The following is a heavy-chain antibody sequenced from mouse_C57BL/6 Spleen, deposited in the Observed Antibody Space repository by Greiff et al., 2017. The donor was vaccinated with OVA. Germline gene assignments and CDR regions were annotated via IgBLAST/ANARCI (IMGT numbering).Heavy chain of an antibody. D-gene: IGHD1-1*01. CDR3: TGFYEGAY. V-gene: IGHV1-15*01. Sequence: QVHVKQSGAELVRPGASVTLSCKASGYTFTDYEMHWVKQTPVHGLEWIGAIDPETGGTAYNQKFKGKAILTADKSSSTAYMELRSLTSEDSAVYYCTGFYEGAYWGQGTLVTVSA. CDR1: GYTFTDYE. CDR2: IDPETGGT. J-gene: IGHJ3*01.